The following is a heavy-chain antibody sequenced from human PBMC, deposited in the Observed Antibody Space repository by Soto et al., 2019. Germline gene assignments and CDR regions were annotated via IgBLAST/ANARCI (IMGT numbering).Heavy chain of an antibody. CDR1: GHISGHYG. CDR3: ARDGDQWDQRFCDN. D-gene: IGHD1-26*01. V-gene: IGHV1-18*01. Sequence: QVQLVQSAPELTKPGASVKVSCRVSGHISGHYGISWVRLRAGQGLEWMGWISAHRGHTNYAHKFRGRVTMTTDPSTATVSMELTNLLSDGTAVYFCARDGDQWDQRFCDNWGQGALVTVSS. CDR2: ISAHRGHT. J-gene: IGHJ4*02.